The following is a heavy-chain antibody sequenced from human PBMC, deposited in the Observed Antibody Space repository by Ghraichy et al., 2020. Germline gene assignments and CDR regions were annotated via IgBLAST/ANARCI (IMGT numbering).Heavy chain of an antibody. Sequence: GALRLSCVASGFSFKDYAMSWVRQAPGKGLEWVSGMGGGGLSIQYADFAKGRFTISRDNSRNSLYLQMNSLRDEDTAIYYCARAPWSRGTYTGFDSWGQGTLVTVSS. CDR3: ARAPWSRGTYTGFDS. J-gene: IGHJ4*02. D-gene: IGHD3-3*01. V-gene: IGHV3-23*01. CDR1: GFSFKDYA. CDR2: MGGGGLSI.